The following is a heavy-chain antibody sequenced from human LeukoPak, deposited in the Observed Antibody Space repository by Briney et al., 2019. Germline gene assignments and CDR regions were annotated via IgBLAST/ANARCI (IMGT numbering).Heavy chain of an antibody. Sequence: SGGSLRLSCAASGFTFSSYAMSWVRQAPGKGLEWVSAISGSGGSTYYADSVKGRFTISRDNAKNSLYLQMNSLRAEDTAVYYCARDGRYYYDSSGSDYWGQGTLVTVSS. J-gene: IGHJ4*02. CDR3: ARDGRYYYDSSGSDY. V-gene: IGHV3-23*01. CDR2: ISGSGGST. D-gene: IGHD3-22*01. CDR1: GFTFSSYA.